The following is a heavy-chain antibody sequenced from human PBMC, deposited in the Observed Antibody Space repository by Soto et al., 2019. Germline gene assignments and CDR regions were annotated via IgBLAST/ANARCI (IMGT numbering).Heavy chain of an antibody. CDR2: INHSGST. V-gene: IGHV4-34*01. Sequence: SETLSLTCAVYGGSFSGYYWSWIRQPPGKGLEWIGEINHSGSTNFNPSLKSRVSISVDTSKKQCSLKLSSVTAADTAVYYCAAHLKTTLPAYWYFDLSRRRTLVTVSS. CDR1: GGSFSGYY. J-gene: IGHJ2*01. D-gene: IGHD1-7*01. CDR3: AAHLKTTLPAYWYFDL.